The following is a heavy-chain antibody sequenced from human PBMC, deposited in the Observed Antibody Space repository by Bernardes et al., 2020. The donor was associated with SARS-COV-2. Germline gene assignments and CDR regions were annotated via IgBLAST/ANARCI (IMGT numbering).Heavy chain of an antibody. CDR3: VKRRAIFELWAGNFDY. V-gene: IGHV3-30*18. CDR1: GFTFNNYG. J-gene: IGHJ4*02. CDR2: ISYEGSKK. Sequence: GGSLRLSCAASGFTFNNYGMHWVRQAPGKGLEWVAVISYEGSKKYYLDSLKGRFTISRDSSKNTLYLQMNSLRDDDTAVYYCVKRRAIFELWAGNFDYWGQGTLVTVSS. D-gene: IGHD3-9*01.